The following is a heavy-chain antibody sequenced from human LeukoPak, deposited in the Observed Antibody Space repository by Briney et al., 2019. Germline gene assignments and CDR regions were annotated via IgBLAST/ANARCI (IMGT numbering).Heavy chain of an antibody. V-gene: IGHV1-2*04. Sequence: ASVKVSCKASGYTFTGYYMHWVRQAPGQGLEWMGWINPNSGGTNYAQKFQGWVTMTRDTPISTAYMELSRLRSDDTAVYYCARDSDGSGSQYDYWGQGTLVTVSS. J-gene: IGHJ4*02. CDR3: ARDSDGSGSQYDY. CDR2: INPNSGGT. D-gene: IGHD3-10*01. CDR1: GYTFTGYY.